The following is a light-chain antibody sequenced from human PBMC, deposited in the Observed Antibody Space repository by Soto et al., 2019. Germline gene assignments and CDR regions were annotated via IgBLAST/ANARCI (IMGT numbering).Light chain of an antibody. CDR2: KAS. Sequence: DIQMTQSPSTLSASVGDRVTITCRASQSISSLLAWYQQNPGRAPTLLIYKASSLESGVPSRFSGSGSATEFTLTISSLQPDDFATYYCQQYRSYPLTFGQGTRLEIK. J-gene: IGKJ5*01. CDR1: QSISSL. V-gene: IGKV1-5*03. CDR3: QQYRSYPLT.